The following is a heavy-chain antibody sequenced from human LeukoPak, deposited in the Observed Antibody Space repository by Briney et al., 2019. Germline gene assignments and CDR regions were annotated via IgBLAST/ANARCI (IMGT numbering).Heavy chain of an antibody. CDR3: PRDPGRYFDY. V-gene: IGHV1-2*02. Sequence: ASVKVSCKASGYIFTAYYMHWVRQAPGQGLEWMGWINPNTGGTNYPQQCQGRVTMTRDTPISPAYMERRSLRSEDPPVYTCPRDPGRYFDYWGQGTLVTVSS. CDR1: GYIFTAYY. J-gene: IGHJ4*02. CDR2: INPNTGGT.